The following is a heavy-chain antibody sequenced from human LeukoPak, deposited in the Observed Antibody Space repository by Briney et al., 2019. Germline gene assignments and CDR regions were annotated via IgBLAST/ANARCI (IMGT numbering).Heavy chain of an antibody. Sequence: GESLKISCKGSGYTFTNDWIAWVRPMPGKGLEWMGIVYPGGSETRYGPSLQGHVTISVDKSVTTAYLQWNSLKTSDTAMYYCARLVSYYGTLDYWGQGTLVTVSS. CDR1: GYTFTNDW. V-gene: IGHV5-51*01. CDR2: VYPGGSET. CDR3: ARLVSYYGTLDY. D-gene: IGHD1-26*01. J-gene: IGHJ4*02.